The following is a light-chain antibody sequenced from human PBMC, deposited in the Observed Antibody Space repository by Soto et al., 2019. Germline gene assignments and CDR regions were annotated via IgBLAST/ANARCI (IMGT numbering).Light chain of an antibody. Sequence: EIVMTQSPLSLPVTPGEPASISCKSSQSHLHSNGYNFLDWYLQKPGQSPRLLIYLGSNRASGVPDRFSGSGSGTDFTLKISRVEAEDVGVYYCMQALQTPRTFGQGTKVELK. V-gene: IGKV2-28*01. CDR2: LGS. J-gene: IGKJ1*01. CDR3: MQALQTPRT. CDR1: QSHLHSNGYNF.